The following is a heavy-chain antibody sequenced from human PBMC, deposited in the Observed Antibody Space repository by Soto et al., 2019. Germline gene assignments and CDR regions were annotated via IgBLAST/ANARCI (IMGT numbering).Heavy chain of an antibody. Sequence: PGGSLRLSCAASGFSFSSYWMHWVRQVPGKGLVWVSRIKSDGTRRDYAESVKGRFTISRDNAKNTLYLRMISLRVEDTAVYFCTRVVDGSAGEFDYWGQGTLVTVSS. CDR3: TRVVDGSAGEFDY. CDR2: IKSDGTRR. D-gene: IGHD3-10*01. V-gene: IGHV3-74*01. CDR1: GFSFSSYW. J-gene: IGHJ4*02.